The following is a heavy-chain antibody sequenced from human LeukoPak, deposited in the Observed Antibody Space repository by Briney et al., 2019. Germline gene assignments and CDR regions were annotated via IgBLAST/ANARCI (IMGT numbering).Heavy chain of an antibody. CDR2: INSDGSEG. D-gene: IGHD6-6*01. Sequence: GGSLRLSCAASGFTFSNAWMSWSRQAPGKGLEWVASINSDGSEGYYADVVKGRFTISRDNAKNSLYLQINSLRAEDTAVYYCARSSYSSSSSVWGQGTMVTVSS. J-gene: IGHJ3*01. CDR3: ARSSYSSSSSV. V-gene: IGHV3-7*03. CDR1: GFTFSNAW.